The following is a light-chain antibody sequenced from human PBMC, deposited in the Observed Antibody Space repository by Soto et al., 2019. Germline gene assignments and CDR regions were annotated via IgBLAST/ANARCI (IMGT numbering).Light chain of an antibody. V-gene: IGKV1-33*01. CDR3: QQYEDLPLS. CDR2: DAS. CDR1: QDISNY. J-gene: IGKJ3*01. Sequence: DIQMTQSPSSLSVSVGDRVTITCQASQDISNYLNWYQHKPGKPPKLLIYDASNLETGVPSRFSGSGSGTDFTFTISSLQTEDVATYYCQQYEDLPLSFGPGTKVDF.